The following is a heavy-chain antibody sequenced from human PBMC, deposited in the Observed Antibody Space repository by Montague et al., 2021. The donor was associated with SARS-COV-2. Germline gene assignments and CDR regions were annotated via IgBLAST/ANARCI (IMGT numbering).Heavy chain of an antibody. CDR3: ASHRLRYLVRIGYSGHFDV. Sequence: SETLSLTCVVSGDSVSSDSYFWAWMSQSPGKGLDSIGSHFHRGNTYYNPSLKDRLIMSVDTSNNRFSLKLSSVSAADTAVYYCASHRLRYLVRIGYSGHFDVWGQGSLVTVSS. V-gene: IGHV4-39*01. D-gene: IGHD3-3*01. J-gene: IGHJ5*02. CDR1: GDSVSSDSYF. CDR2: HFHRGNT.